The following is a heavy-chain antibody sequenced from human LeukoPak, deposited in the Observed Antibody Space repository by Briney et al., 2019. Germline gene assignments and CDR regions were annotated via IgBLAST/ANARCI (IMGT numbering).Heavy chain of an antibody. D-gene: IGHD1-26*01. CDR3: AKRSTKDSGFAF. J-gene: IGHJ4*02. CDR1: GGSISSTSYY. V-gene: IGHV4-39*01. Sequence: SETLSLTCTVSGGSISSTSYYWGWIRQPPGKGLEWIGTIYYSGSTYYNPSLRSRVTISVGTSKNQFSLKLSSVTAADTAIYYCAKRSTKDSGFAFWGQGTLVTVSS. CDR2: IYYSGST.